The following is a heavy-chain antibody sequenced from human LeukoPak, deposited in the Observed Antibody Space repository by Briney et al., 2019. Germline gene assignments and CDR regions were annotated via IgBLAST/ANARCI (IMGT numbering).Heavy chain of an antibody. CDR2: IYSDGNT. D-gene: IGHD4-23*01. Sequence: GGSLRLSCAASGFTVSSNYMSWVRQAPGKGLEWVSVIYSDGNTYYADSVKGRFTISRDNAKNSLYLQMNSLRDEDTAVYYCARPPPVTTVVRWYYFDYWGQGTLVTVSS. CDR3: ARPPPVTTVVRWYYFDY. J-gene: IGHJ4*02. CDR1: GFTVSSNY. V-gene: IGHV3-53*01.